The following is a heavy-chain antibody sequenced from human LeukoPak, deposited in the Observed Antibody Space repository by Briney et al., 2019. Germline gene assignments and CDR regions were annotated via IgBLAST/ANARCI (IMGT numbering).Heavy chain of an antibody. V-gene: IGHV3-21*01. CDR3: ARDASAWARDS. D-gene: IGHD3-22*01. CDR2: INTRNVI. Sequence: GGSLRLSCAASGFTFSSYSMSWVRQAPGKGLEWVSTINTRNVIYYADSVKGQFTISRDDAKNSLYLQMNSLRVEDTAVYYCARDASAWARDSWGQGTLVTVSS. CDR1: GFTFSSYS. J-gene: IGHJ4*02.